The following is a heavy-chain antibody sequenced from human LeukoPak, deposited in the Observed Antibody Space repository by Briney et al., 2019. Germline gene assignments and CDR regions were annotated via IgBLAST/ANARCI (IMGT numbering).Heavy chain of an antibody. CDR3: ATTRRYYYDSSGPDAFDL. CDR1: GYTFTGYY. D-gene: IGHD3-22*01. CDR2: INPNSGGT. V-gene: IGHV1-2*02. J-gene: IGHJ3*01. Sequence: ASVKVSCKASGYTFTGYYIHWVRQAPGQGLEWMGWINPNSGGTNYAQNFQGSITMTSDTSISTAYRELSRLRSDDTAVYHCATTRRYYYDSSGPDAFDLWGQGTMVTVSS.